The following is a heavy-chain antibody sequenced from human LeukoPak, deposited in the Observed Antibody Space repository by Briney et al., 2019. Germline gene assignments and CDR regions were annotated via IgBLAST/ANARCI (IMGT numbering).Heavy chain of an antibody. Sequence: NPSETLSLTCTVSGGSISDDYWSWLRQPPGKGLEWIAFIHYSGTTNYNPSLRSRVTITIDTSKKQFSLKVSSVTAADTAVYYCWRGAGCYNYWGGGTLVTASS. CDR3: WRGAGCYNY. J-gene: IGHJ4*02. D-gene: IGHD3-22*01. CDR1: GGSISDDY. CDR2: IHYSGTT. V-gene: IGHV4-59*01.